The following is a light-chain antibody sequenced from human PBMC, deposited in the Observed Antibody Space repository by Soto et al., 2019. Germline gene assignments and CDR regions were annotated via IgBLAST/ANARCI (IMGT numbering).Light chain of an antibody. CDR2: AES. CDR3: QKYNSALIT. CDR1: QGISNY. V-gene: IGKV1-27*01. Sequence: DIQMTQSPSSLSASVGHRVTITCRASQGISNYLAWYQQKPGKVPKLLIYAESTLQSGGPSRFSGSGSGTDFTLTISSLQPEDVATYYCQKYNSALITFGQGTRLEIK. J-gene: IGKJ5*01.